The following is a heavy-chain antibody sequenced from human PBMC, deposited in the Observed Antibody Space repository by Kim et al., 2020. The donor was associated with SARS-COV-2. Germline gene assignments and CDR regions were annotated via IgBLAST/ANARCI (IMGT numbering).Heavy chain of an antibody. J-gene: IGHJ6*02. Sequence: ASVKVSCKVSGYTVTELSMHWVRQAPGKGLEWMGGFDPEDGETIYAQKFQGRVTMTEDTSTDTAYMELSSLRSEDTAVYYCAAGIAVAGTPDIYYYYYGMDGWGQGPTVTVSS. V-gene: IGHV1-24*01. CDR3: AAGIAVAGTPDIYYYYYGMDG. CDR1: GYTVTELS. CDR2: FDPEDGET. D-gene: IGHD6-19*01.